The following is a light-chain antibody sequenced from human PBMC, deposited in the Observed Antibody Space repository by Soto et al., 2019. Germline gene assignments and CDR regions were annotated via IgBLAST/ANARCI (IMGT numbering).Light chain of an antibody. V-gene: IGKV3D-15*01. CDR1: QSVSSN. Sequence: EIVMTQSPVTPSVSPGERATLSCRASQSVSSNLAWYQQKPGQAPRLLIYGASTRATGIPARFSGSGSGTEFTLTISSLQSEDFAVYYCQQYNNWPLYTFGQGTKLEIK. CDR3: QQYNNWPLYT. CDR2: GAS. J-gene: IGKJ2*01.